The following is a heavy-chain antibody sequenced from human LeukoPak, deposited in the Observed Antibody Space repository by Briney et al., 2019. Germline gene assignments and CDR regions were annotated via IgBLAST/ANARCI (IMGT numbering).Heavy chain of an antibody. D-gene: IGHD3-22*01. CDR1: GFTFSSYA. J-gene: IGHJ3*02. V-gene: IGHV3-53*01. Sequence: GGSLRLSCAASGFTFSSYAMSWVRQAPGKGLDWVSVIFSGGGRNYADSVKGRFTISRDNSKNTLYLQMNSLRAEDTAVYYCAGYYDTSGSHAFDIWDQGTMVTVSS. CDR2: IFSGGGR. CDR3: AGYYDTSGSHAFDI.